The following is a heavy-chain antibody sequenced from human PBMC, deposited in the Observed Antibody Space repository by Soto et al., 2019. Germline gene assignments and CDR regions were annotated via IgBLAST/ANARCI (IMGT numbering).Heavy chain of an antibody. CDR3: ARGDRGWGVFNY. Sequence: QVPLVQSGAEVKKPGASVKVSCKASGYTFTSYAMHWVRQAPGQRLEWMGWINAGNGNTKYSQKFQGRVTITRDTSASTAYMDRSSLRSEDTAVYYCARGDRGWGVFNYWGQGTLVTVSS. D-gene: IGHD6-19*01. V-gene: IGHV1-3*01. CDR1: GYTFTSYA. CDR2: INAGNGNT. J-gene: IGHJ4*02.